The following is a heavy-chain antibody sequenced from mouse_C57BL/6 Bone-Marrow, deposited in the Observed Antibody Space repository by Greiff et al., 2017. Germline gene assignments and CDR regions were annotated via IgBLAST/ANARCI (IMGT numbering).Heavy chain of an antibody. CDR1: GYTFTSYW. CDR3: ARRSNLNYFDV. D-gene: IGHD2-5*01. Sequence: QVQLQQPGAELVKPGASVTLSCKASGYTFTSYWMHWVKPRPGQGLEWIGMIHPNSGSTNYNEKFKSKATLTVDKSSSTAYMQLSSLTSEDSAVYYCARRSNLNYFDVWGTGTTVTVSS. J-gene: IGHJ1*03. CDR2: IHPNSGST. V-gene: IGHV1-64*01.